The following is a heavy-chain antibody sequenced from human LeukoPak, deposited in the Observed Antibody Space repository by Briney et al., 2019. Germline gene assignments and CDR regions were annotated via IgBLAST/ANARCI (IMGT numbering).Heavy chain of an antibody. Sequence: GGSLRLSCAASGFTFSSYEMNWVRQAPGKGLEWVSYISSSGSTKHYADSVRGRITLSRDNAEKSVYVKMNRVRAEDTAVYYCARAFGAGSYSFWGQGTLVSVSS. CDR2: ISSSGSTK. J-gene: IGHJ4*02. D-gene: IGHD3-10*01. CDR3: ARAFGAGSYSF. V-gene: IGHV3-48*03. CDR1: GFTFSSYE.